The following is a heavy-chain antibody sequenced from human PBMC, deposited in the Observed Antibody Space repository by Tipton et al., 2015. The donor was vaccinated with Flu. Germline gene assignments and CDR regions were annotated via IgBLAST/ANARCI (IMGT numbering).Heavy chain of an antibody. CDR3: ARTDWGSLDF. CDR1: GFRFSIYW. V-gene: IGHV3-7*01. J-gene: IGHJ4*02. Sequence: SLRLSCAASGFRFSIYWMAWVRQAPGKGLEWVATMDQDGSENFYLDSVKGRFTISRDNAKNSLYLQMNSLTADDTALYYCARTDWGSLDFWGQGILVTVSS. D-gene: IGHD7-27*01. CDR2: MDQDGSEN.